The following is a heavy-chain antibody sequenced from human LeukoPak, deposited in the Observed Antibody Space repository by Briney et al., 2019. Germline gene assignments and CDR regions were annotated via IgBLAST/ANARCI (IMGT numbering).Heavy chain of an antibody. V-gene: IGHV3-23*01. D-gene: IGHD2-15*01. CDR3: AKQRGGSCYSRVDY. CDR1: GFTFSSYA. CDR2: ISGSGGST. Sequence: GGSLRLSCAASGFTFSSYAMSWVRQAPGKGLEWVSAISGSGGSTYYADSVKGRFTISRDKSKNTLYLQMNSLRAEDTAVYYCAKQRGGSCYSRVDYWGQGTLVTVSS. J-gene: IGHJ4*02.